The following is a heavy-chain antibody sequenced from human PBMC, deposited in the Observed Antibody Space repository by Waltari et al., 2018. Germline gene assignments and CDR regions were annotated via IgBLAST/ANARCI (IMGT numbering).Heavy chain of an antibody. CDR1: GGSIARDY. D-gene: IGHD1-26*01. J-gene: IGHJ4*02. CDR3: TRSRSSGEQIHFDY. Sequence: QVQLQESGPGLVKPSETLSLTCTVSGGSIARDYWTWVRQTPGKGLEWIGNIFNGGATNYDPSLMSRVSISLDMANRQFSLNLMSVTAADTAVYFCTRSRSSGEQIHFDYWGRGILVTVSS. CDR2: IFNGGAT. V-gene: IGHV4-59*01.